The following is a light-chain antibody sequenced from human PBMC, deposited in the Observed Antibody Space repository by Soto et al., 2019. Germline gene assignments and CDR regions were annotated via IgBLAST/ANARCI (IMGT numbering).Light chain of an antibody. Sequence: QSVLTRPASVSGSPGQSITISWTGTSSDVGGYNYVSWYQQHPGKAPKLMIYEVSNRPSGVSNRFSGSKSGNTASLTISGLQAEDEADYYCSSYTSSTPYVFGTGTKVTVL. CDR1: SSDVGGYNY. V-gene: IGLV2-14*01. CDR2: EVS. CDR3: SSYTSSTPYV. J-gene: IGLJ1*01.